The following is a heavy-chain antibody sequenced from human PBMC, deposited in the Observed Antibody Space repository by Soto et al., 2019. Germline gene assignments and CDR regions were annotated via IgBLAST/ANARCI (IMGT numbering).Heavy chain of an antibody. Sequence: SVGSLRLSCAASGFTFSSNYMSWVRQAPGKGLEWVSVIYSGGSTYYADSVKGRFTISRDNSKNTLYLQMNSLRAEDTAVYYCASEKGYCSSTSCSIPRPNYYVMDVWGQGTTVTVSS. V-gene: IGHV3-53*01. CDR3: ASEKGYCSSTSCSIPRPNYYVMDV. D-gene: IGHD2-2*01. CDR1: GFTFSSNY. J-gene: IGHJ6*02. CDR2: IYSGGST.